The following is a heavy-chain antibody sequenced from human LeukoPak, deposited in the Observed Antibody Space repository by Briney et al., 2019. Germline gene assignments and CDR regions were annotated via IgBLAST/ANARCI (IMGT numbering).Heavy chain of an antibody. J-gene: IGHJ4*02. CDR1: GGSLSTHY. Sequence: SETLSLTCTVSGGSLSTHYWSWIRQPPGKGLEWIGFIYYSGSTNYNPSLKSRVTISEDTSKNQFSLRLTSVTAADTAVYYCAREGSGNYFFDYWGQGALVTVSS. V-gene: IGHV4-59*11. D-gene: IGHD1-26*01. CDR2: IYYSGST. CDR3: AREGSGNYFFDY.